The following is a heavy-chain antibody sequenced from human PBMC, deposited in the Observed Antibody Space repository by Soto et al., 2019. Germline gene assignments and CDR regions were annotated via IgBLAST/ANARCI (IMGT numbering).Heavy chain of an antibody. CDR3: ARVDRRDYEPYYYYMDV. Sequence: SETLSLTCTVSGVSISSYYWSWIRQPPGKGLEWIGYIYYSGSTNYNPSLKSRVTISVDTSKNQFSLKLSSVTAADTAVYYCARVDRRDYEPYYYYMDVWGKGTTVTVSS. D-gene: IGHD4-17*01. CDR2: IYYSGST. V-gene: IGHV4-59*01. J-gene: IGHJ6*03. CDR1: GVSISSYY.